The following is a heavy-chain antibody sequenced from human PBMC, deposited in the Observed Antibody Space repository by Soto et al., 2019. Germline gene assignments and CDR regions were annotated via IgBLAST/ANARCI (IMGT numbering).Heavy chain of an antibody. Sequence: PGGSLRPSFAAPGFTFSNAWMYWVRQASGKGLEWVGRIKSKTDGGTTDYAAPVKGRFTISRDDSKNTLYLQMNSLKTEETALYYCTTDLGRFLEWSPPPVWGQGTTVTVSS. CDR3: TTDLGRFLEWSPPPV. J-gene: IGHJ6*02. D-gene: IGHD3-3*01. V-gene: IGHV3-15*07. CDR2: IKSKTDGGTT. CDR1: GFTFSNAW.